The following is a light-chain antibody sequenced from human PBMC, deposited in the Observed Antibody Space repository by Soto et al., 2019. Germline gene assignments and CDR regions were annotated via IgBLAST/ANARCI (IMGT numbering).Light chain of an antibody. CDR1: QTVSSTY. CDR3: QQYGSSPIT. Sequence: ENVLTQSPGTLSLSPGERATLSCRASQTVSSTYLAWYQQKPGQAPRLLIYGASSRATGIPDRFSGTVSGTDFTLTISRLEPEDFAVYYCQQYGSSPITFXQATRLKIK. CDR2: GAS. J-gene: IGKJ5*01. V-gene: IGKV3-20*01.